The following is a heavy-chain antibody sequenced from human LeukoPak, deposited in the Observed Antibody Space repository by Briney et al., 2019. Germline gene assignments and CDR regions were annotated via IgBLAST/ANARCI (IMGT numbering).Heavy chain of an antibody. CDR3: AKSLLTTATGTGRAFDI. D-gene: IGHD1-1*01. V-gene: IGHV3-23*01. CDR1: GFTFSSYA. CDR2: INGGGHST. Sequence: GGSLRLSCAASGFTFSSYAMSWVRQVPGKGLEWVSGINGGGHSTFYADSVKGRFTISRDNSKNTLYLQMNSLRAEDSAEYYCAKSLLTTATGTGRAFDIWGQGTMVTVSA. J-gene: IGHJ3*02.